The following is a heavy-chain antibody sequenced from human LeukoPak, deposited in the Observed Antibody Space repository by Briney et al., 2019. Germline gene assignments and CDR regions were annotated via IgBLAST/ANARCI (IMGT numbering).Heavy chain of an antibody. J-gene: IGHJ6*03. CDR3: ARAHRPCGSGSYYSYLNYYYMDV. CDR1: GFTFSSYD. D-gene: IGHD3-10*01. Sequence: GGSLRLSCAASGFTFSSYDMHWVRQATGKGLEWVSAIGTAGDTYYPGSVKGRFTISRENAKNSLYLQMNSLRAGDTAVYYCARAHRPCGSGSYYSYLNYYYMDVWGKGTTVTVSS. V-gene: IGHV3-13*01. CDR2: IGTAGDT.